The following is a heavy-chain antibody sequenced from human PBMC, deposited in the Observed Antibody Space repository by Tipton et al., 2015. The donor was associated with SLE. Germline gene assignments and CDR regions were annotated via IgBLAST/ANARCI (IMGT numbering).Heavy chain of an antibody. CDR3: ARGGYYDSSGSHFDY. J-gene: IGHJ4*02. CDR1: GGSISSHY. CDR2: IYYSGST. Sequence: LRLSCTVSGGSISSHYWSWIRQPPGKGLEWIGYIYYSGSTNYNPSLKSRVTISVDTSKNQFSLKLSSVTAADTAVYYCARGGYYDSSGSHFDYWGQGTLVTVSS. D-gene: IGHD3-22*01. V-gene: IGHV4-59*08.